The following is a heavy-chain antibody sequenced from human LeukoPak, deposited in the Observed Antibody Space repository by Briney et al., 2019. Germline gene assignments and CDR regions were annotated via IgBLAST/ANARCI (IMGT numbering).Heavy chain of an antibody. D-gene: IGHD5-24*01. CDR3: ARQAVEMATISHFDY. CDR1: GGNISNYY. V-gene: IGHV4-4*09. J-gene: IGHJ4*02. Sequence: PSETLSLTCTVSGGNISNYYWNWIRQSPGKGLEWIGIIYTSGSTRYNPSLKSRVTISVDTSKSQFSLKLSSVTAADTAVYYCARQAVEMATISHFDYWGQGTLATVSS. CDR2: IYTSGST.